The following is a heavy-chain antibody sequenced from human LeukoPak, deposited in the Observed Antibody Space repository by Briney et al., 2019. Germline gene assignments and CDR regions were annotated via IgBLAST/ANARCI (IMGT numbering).Heavy chain of an antibody. D-gene: IGHD6-19*01. CDR2: ISSSGSTI. CDR3: ARDSAVAANDY. CDR1: GFTFSSYE. Sequence: PGGSLRLSCAASGFTFSSYEMNWVRQAPGEGLEWVSYISSSGSTIYYADSVKGLFTISRDNAKNSLYLQMNSLRAEDTAVYYCARDSAVAANDYWGQGTLVTVSS. J-gene: IGHJ4*02. V-gene: IGHV3-48*03.